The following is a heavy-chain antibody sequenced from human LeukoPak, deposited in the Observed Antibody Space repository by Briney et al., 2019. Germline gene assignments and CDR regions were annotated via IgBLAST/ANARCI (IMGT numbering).Heavy chain of an antibody. V-gene: IGHV1-69*01. CDR1: GGTFSSYA. CDR2: IIPIFGTA. D-gene: IGHD2-2*01. J-gene: IGHJ6*02. Sequence: SVKVSCKASGGTFSSYAISWVRQAPGQGLEWMGGIIPIFGTANYAQKFQGRVTITADESTSTAYMELSSLRSEDTAVYYCARFHPPIVVVPAAMDPRDYYYGMDVWGQGTTVTVSS. CDR3: ARFHPPIVVVPAAMDPRDYYYGMDV.